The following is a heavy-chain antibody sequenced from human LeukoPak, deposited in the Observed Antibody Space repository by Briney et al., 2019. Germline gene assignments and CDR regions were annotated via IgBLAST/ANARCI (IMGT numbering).Heavy chain of an antibody. CDR2: IYHSGST. CDR3: ARSPGIAAAANWFDP. J-gene: IGHJ5*02. CDR1: GGSISSGGYS. Sequence: SQTLSLTCAVSGGSISSGGYSWSWIRQPPGKGLEWIGYIYHSGSTYYNPSLKSRVTISVDTSKNQFSLKLSSVTAADTAVYYCARSPGIAAAANWFDPWGQGTLVTVSS. D-gene: IGHD6-13*01. V-gene: IGHV4-30-2*01.